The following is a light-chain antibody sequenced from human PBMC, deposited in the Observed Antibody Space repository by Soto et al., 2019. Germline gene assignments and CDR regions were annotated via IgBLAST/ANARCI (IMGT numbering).Light chain of an antibody. V-gene: IGKV3-15*01. CDR1: QSLGSH. CDR3: QQYNDWPLT. CDR2: DAS. Sequence: EIVMTQSPATLSVSPGERATLSCRASQSLGSHLAWYQQKPGQAPRLLIYDASTRATGIPASFSGGGFGTEFTLTISSLQSEEFAVYYCQQYNDWPLTFGGGTKVEIK. J-gene: IGKJ4*01.